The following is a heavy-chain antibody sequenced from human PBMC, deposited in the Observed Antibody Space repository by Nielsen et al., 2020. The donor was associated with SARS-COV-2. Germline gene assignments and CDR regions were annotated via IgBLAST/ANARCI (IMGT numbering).Heavy chain of an antibody. J-gene: IGHJ4*02. Sequence: GESLKISRAASGFTFSSYSMNWVRQAPGKGLEWVSSISSSSSYIYYADSAKGRFTISRGNAKNSLYLQMNSLRAEDTAVYYCARAAGHQFWSGFFNWGQGTLVTVSS. V-gene: IGHV3-21*01. D-gene: IGHD3-3*01. CDR2: ISSSSSYI. CDR1: GFTFSSYS. CDR3: ARAAGHQFWSGFFN.